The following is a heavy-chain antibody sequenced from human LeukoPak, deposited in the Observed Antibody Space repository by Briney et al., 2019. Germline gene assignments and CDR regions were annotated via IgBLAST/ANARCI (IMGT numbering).Heavy chain of an antibody. J-gene: IGHJ4*02. CDR1: GFTFSGYA. CDR3: AREIGPQDY. V-gene: IGHV3-23*01. CDR2: ISGSGGST. D-gene: IGHD1-26*01. Sequence: GGSLRLSCAASGFTFSGYAMSWVRQAPGKGLEWVSAISGSGGSTYYADSVKGRFTVSRDNAKNSLYLQINSLRTEDTAVYYCAREIGPQDYWGQGTLVTVSS.